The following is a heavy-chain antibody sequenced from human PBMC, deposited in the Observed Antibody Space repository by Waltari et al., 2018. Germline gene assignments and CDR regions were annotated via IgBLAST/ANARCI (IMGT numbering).Heavy chain of an antibody. V-gene: IGHV1-8*01. CDR3: ARGAAAGKGANWFDP. Sequence: QVQLVQPGAEVKKPGASVKVSCKASGYTFPSYDINWVRQATGQGVEWMGWMNPNSGNTGYAQKFQDRVIMTTNTSISTAYMELSSLRSEDTAVYYCARGAAAGKGANWFDPWGQGTLVIVSS. CDR2: MNPNSGNT. J-gene: IGHJ5*02. D-gene: IGHD6-13*01. CDR1: GYTFPSYD.